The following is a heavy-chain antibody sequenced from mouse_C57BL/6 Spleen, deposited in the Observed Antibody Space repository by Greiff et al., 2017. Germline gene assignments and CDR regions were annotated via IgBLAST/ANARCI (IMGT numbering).Heavy chain of an antibody. Sequence: QVQLQQSGAELVKPGASVKISCKASGYAFSSYWMNWVKQRPGKGLERIGQIYPGDGDTNYNGKFKGKATLTADKSSSTAYMQLSSLTSEDSAVYFCARERGYDYDGGRYFDVWGTGTTVTVSS. CDR2: IYPGDGDT. D-gene: IGHD2-4*01. CDR3: ARERGYDYDGGRYFDV. V-gene: IGHV1-80*01. CDR1: GYAFSSYW. J-gene: IGHJ1*03.